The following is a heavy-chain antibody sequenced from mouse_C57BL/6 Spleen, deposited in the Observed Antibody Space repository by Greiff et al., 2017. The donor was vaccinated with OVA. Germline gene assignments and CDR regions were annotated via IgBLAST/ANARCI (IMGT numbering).Heavy chain of an antibody. J-gene: IGHJ2*01. CDR2: ISSSDST. CDR1: GYSITNGNHR. Sequence: ESGPALVKPSQTVSLTCTVTGYSITNGNHRWNWIRQVSGSKLEWIGYISSSDSTDSNPSLKSRISISKDTSKNQLFLQINAVTAEDIATCCCARGIRVTTYFDDWGQGTTLTVSS. CDR3: ARGIRVTTYFDD. V-gene: IGHV3-4*01. D-gene: IGHD2-2*01.